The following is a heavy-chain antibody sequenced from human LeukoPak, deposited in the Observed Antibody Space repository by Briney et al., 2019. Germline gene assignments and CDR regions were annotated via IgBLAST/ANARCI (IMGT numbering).Heavy chain of an antibody. CDR3: ASQTGHYKNCFDP. CDR1: GGPISSNNYY. D-gene: IGHD3-9*01. Sequence: PSETLSLTCTVSGGPISSNNYYWGWVRQPPGKGLEWIGSVSYSGSTYYNPSLRSRVTISVDTSKNQFSLKVRSVTAADTAFYYCASQTGHYKNCFDPWGQGTLVTVSS. J-gene: IGHJ5*02. V-gene: IGHV4-39*01. CDR2: VSYSGST.